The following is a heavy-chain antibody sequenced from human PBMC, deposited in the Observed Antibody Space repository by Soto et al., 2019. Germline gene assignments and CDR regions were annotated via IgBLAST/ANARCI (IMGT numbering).Heavy chain of an antibody. V-gene: IGHV4-61*01. CDR3: ARGDALNWFDP. J-gene: IGHJ5*02. CDR1: GGSVTSGTFY. Sequence: QVQLHESGPGLVKPSETLSLTCTVSGGSVTSGTFYWTWIRQPPAKGLEWIGYISYTGSTNYNPSLKSRVTISTDTSKNQFSLKLTSVTAADTAVYYCARGDALNWFDPWGQGTLVTVSS. CDR2: ISYTGST.